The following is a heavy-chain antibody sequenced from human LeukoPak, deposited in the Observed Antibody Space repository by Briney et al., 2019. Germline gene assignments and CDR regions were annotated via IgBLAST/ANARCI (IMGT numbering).Heavy chain of an antibody. V-gene: IGHV3-9*01. J-gene: IGHJ4*02. Sequence: GGSLRLSCAASGFTFDDYAMHWVRQAPGKGLEWVSGISWNSGSIGYADSVKGRFTISRDNAKNSLYLQMNSLRAEDTALYYCAKDKGSGWFFFDYWGQGTLVTVSS. D-gene: IGHD6-19*01. CDR3: AKDKGSGWFFFDY. CDR1: GFTFDDYA. CDR2: ISWNSGSI.